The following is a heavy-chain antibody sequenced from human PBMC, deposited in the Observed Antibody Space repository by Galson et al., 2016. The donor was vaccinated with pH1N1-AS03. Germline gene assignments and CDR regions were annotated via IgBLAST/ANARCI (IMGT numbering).Heavy chain of an antibody. CDR2: ITSSGGSGPTI. V-gene: IGHV3-11*01. J-gene: IGHJ4*02. CDR3: ARGWYDIWTGYLVDPFDY. D-gene: IGHD3-9*01. Sequence: SLRLSCAAYGFTFSDYYMSWIRQAPGKGLEWISCITSSGGSGPTIYYADSVKGRFTISRDNAKNSLYLQMNSLRADDTAVYYCARGWYDIWTGYLVDPFDYWGQGALVTVSS. CDR1: GFTFSDYY.